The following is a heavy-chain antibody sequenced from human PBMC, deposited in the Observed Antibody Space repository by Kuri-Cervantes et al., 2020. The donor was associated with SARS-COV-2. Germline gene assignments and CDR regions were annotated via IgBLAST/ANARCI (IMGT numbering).Heavy chain of an antibody. Sequence: ASVKVSCKAPETTFPNYDINWVRQATGQGLEWMGMVKTNSGNTLYAQIFQGRVTMTTDTSTSTAYMELRSLRSDDTAVYYCARRTLYDSSGYPEHWGQGTLVTVSS. D-gene: IGHD3-22*01. CDR1: ETTFPNYD. CDR3: ARRTLYDSSGYPEH. J-gene: IGHJ4*02. V-gene: IGHV1-8*01. CDR2: VKTNSGNT.